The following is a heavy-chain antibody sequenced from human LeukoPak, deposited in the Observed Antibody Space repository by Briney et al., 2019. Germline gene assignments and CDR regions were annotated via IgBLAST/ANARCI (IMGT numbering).Heavy chain of an antibody. D-gene: IGHD1-26*01. CDR2: ITGSGDST. CDR1: GFTFNRYA. Sequence: PGGSLRLSCAASGFTFNRYAMSWVRQAPGKGLEWVSSITGSGDSTYYADSVKGRFTISRDNSKNTLYLHLNNLRADDTAVYYCAKDPAKGGGYWGQGTLATVSS. V-gene: IGHV3-23*01. J-gene: IGHJ4*02. CDR3: AKDPAKGGGY.